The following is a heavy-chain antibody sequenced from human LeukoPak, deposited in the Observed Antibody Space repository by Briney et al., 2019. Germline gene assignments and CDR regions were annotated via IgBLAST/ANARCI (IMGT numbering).Heavy chain of an antibody. V-gene: IGHV4-59*01. Sequence: PSETLSLTFTVPGGSISSYYCSSIRQPPGKGLGWIGYIYYSDSTNYNPSLKSRVTISVDTSKNQFSLKLRSVTAADTAVYYCARLPGIAARRYRLDYYGMDVWGQGTTVTVSS. J-gene: IGHJ6*02. CDR1: GGSISSYY. CDR2: IYYSDST. D-gene: IGHD6-6*01. CDR3: ARLPGIAARRYRLDYYGMDV.